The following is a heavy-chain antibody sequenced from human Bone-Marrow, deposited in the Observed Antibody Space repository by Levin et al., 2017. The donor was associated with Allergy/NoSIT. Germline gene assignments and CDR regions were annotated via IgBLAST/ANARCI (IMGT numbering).Heavy chain of an antibody. D-gene: IGHD2-21*02. Sequence: PVASVKVSCKISGYTLTELSIHWVRQAPGKGLEWMGGFDPEKGKTLYAQRYQGRLTMTDDTSTDTAYMELSSLTSEDTAVFYCTTCGSDCYFPFDYWGQGTLVTVSS. CDR2: FDPEKGKT. CDR1: GYTLTELS. J-gene: IGHJ4*02. CDR3: TTCGSDCYFPFDY. V-gene: IGHV1-24*01.